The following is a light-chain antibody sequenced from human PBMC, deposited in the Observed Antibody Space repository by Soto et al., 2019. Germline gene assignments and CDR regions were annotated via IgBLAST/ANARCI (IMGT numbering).Light chain of an antibody. J-gene: IGKJ1*01. Sequence: ELVMTQSPATLSVSPGERASLSCRARQSVSSNLAWYQQKPGQAPSLLIFGASTRATGIPARFSGSGSGTVFALTISSLQSEDFAVYYCQQYHNWRTFGQGTKVDIK. CDR1: QSVSSN. CDR2: GAS. CDR3: QQYHNWRT. V-gene: IGKV3-15*01.